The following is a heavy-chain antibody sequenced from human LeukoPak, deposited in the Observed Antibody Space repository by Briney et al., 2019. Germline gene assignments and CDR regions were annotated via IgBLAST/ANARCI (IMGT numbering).Heavy chain of an antibody. CDR1: GGTFSSYA. V-gene: IGHV1-69*04. Sequence: ASVKVSCKASGGTFSSYAISWVRQAPGQGLEWMGRIIPILGIANYAQKFQGRVTITADKSTSTAYMELSSLRSEDTAVYYCATWLTVQLERPLDYWGQGTLVTVSS. J-gene: IGHJ4*02. CDR2: IIPILGIA. D-gene: IGHD1-1*01. CDR3: ATWLTVQLERPLDY.